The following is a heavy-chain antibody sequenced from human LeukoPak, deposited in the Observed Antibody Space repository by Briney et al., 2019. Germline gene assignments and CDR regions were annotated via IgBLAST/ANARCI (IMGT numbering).Heavy chain of an antibody. J-gene: IGHJ5*02. CDR1: GFTFSSYS. CDR3: AREYGDYEGDVKNWFDP. V-gene: IGHV3-48*02. D-gene: IGHD4-17*01. CDR2: ISSSCTI. Sequence: PGGSLRLSCAASGFTFSSYSMNWVRQAPGKGLEWVSYISSSCTIYYADSVKGRFTISRDNAKNSLYLQMNSLRDEDTAVYYCAREYGDYEGDVKNWFDPWGQGTLVTVSS.